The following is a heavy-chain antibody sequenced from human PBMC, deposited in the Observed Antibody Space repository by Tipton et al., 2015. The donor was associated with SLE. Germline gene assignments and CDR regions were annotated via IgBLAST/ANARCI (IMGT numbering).Heavy chain of an antibody. CDR3: ARVVGAPSGSYHGY. D-gene: IGHD1-26*01. V-gene: IGHV1-46*01. CDR2: INPSGGAT. CDR1: GYTFSSYY. Sequence: QLVQSGPEVKKPGASVQVSCKASGYTFSSYYMQWVRQAPGQGLEWMGMINPSGGATVYAQKFQGRLTVTRDTSTSTVYMELSSLASEDTAVYYCARVVGAPSGSYHGYWGQGTLVTVSS. J-gene: IGHJ4*02.